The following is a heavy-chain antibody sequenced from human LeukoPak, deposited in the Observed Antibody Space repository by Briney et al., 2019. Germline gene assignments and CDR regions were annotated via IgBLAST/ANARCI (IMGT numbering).Heavy chain of an antibody. Sequence: SVKVSCKASGGTFISYAISWVRPAPGQGLEWMGGIIPIFGTANYAQKFQGRVTITADESTSTAYMELSSLRSEDTAVYCCARDLTLYSSSSDNRPTDDYWGQGTLVTVS. CDR2: IIPIFGTA. CDR3: ARDLTLYSSSSDNRPTDDY. CDR1: GGTFISYA. J-gene: IGHJ4*02. V-gene: IGHV1-69*01. D-gene: IGHD6-6*01.